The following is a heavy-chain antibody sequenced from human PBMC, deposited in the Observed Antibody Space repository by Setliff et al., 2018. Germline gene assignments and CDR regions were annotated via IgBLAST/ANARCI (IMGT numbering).Heavy chain of an antibody. V-gene: IGHV3-20*04. Sequence: PGGSLRLSCIASGFTFDDFGVSWVRQAPGKGLEWVSGITWNGGRTGYADSVKGRFAISRDNAKNSLYLQMNSLRAEDTALYYCARFRGELVDYYYYMDVWGKGTTVTVSS. CDR3: ARFRGELVDYYYYMDV. J-gene: IGHJ6*03. CDR2: ITWNGGRT. D-gene: IGHD3-10*01. CDR1: GFTFDDFG.